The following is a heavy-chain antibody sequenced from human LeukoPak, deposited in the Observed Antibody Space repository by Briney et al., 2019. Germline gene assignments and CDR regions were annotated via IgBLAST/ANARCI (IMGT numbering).Heavy chain of an antibody. V-gene: IGHV4-34*01. CDR1: GGSFSGYY. CDR2: INHSGST. CDR3: ARRGKQWLVLAGHNYFDY. Sequence: SGTLSLTCAVYGGSFSGYYWSWIRQPPGKGLEWIGEINHSGSTNYNPSLKSRVTISVDTSKNQFSLKLSSVTAADTAVYYCARRGKQWLVLAGHNYFDYWGQGTLVTVSS. D-gene: IGHD6-19*01. J-gene: IGHJ4*02.